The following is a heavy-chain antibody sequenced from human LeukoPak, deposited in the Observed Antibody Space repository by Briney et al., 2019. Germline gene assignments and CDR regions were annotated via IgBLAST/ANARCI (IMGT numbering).Heavy chain of an antibody. CDR1: GYTFTGYY. D-gene: IGHD6-13*01. V-gene: IGHV1-2*02. J-gene: IGHJ4*02. Sequence: ASVKVSCKASGYTFTGYYMHWVRQAPGQGLEWMGWINPNSGGTNYAQKFQGRVTMTRDTSISTFYMELSRLRSDDTAVYYCARDPGSSWYDGDYWGQGTLVTVSS. CDR3: ARDPGSSWYDGDY. CDR2: INPNSGGT.